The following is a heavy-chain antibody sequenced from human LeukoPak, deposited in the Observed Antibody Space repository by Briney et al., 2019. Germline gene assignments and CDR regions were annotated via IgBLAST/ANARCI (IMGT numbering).Heavy chain of an antibody. J-gene: IGHJ4*02. CDR2: INHSGST. V-gene: IGHV4-34*01. D-gene: IGHD6-19*01. Sequence: SETLSLTCAVYGGSFSGYYWSWIRQPPGKGLEWIGEINHSGSTNYNPSLKSRVTISVDTSKNQFSLKLSSVTAADTAVYYCARDSAHGWSFDYWSQGILVTVSS. CDR1: GGSFSGYY. CDR3: ARDSAHGWSFDY.